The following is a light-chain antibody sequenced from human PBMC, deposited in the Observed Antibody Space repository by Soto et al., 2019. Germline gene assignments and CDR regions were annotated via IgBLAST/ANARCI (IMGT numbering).Light chain of an antibody. Sequence: TLSLTQKERAALSCRASQSVSNYLAWYQQKPGQVPRLLIYDASTGPSGIPARFSGSGSGTDFTLTISSLQPEDVAGYYCQEYSNLPGTFAQGSKVDI. CDR3: QEYSNLPGT. CDR2: DAS. CDR1: QSVSNY. V-gene: IGKV3-11*01. J-gene: IGKJ1*01.